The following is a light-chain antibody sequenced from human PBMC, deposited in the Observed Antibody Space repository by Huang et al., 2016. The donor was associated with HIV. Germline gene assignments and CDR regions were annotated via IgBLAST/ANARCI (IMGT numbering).Light chain of an antibody. CDR3: QQYDNLHLS. V-gene: IGKV1-33*01. J-gene: IGKJ4*01. CDR1: QDLNNY. CDR2: DAS. Sequence: DIQMTQSPSSLSASVGDRVTITCQASQDLNNYLNWYQQKPGKAPKLLIYDASNLETGVPSKFSVIGSGTDFTFTISSLQPEDIATYYCQQYDNLHLSFGGGTKVEIK.